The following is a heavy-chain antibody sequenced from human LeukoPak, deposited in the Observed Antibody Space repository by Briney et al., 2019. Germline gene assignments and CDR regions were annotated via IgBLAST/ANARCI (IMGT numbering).Heavy chain of an antibody. CDR3: ASWGYCGGDCSDAFDI. CDR2: IIPIFGTA. D-gene: IGHD2-21*02. J-gene: IGHJ3*02. V-gene: IGHV1-69*05. Sequence: SVKVSCKASGGTFSSYAISWVRQAPGQGLEWMGGIIPIFGTANYAQKFQGRVTMTRDTSTSTVYMELSSLRSEDTAVYYCASWGYCGGDCSDAFDIWGQGTMVTVSS. CDR1: GGTFSSYA.